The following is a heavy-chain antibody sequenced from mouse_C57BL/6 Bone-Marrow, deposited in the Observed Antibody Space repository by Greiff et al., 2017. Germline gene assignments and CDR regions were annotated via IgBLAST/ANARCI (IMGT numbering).Heavy chain of an antibody. CDR2: IHPNSGST. CDR3: ARMEDYAMDY. D-gene: IGHD2-3*01. J-gene: IGHJ4*01. V-gene: IGHV1-64*01. CDR1: GYTFTSYW. Sequence: VQLQQPGAELVKPGASVKLSCKASGYTFTSYWMHWVKQRPGQGLEWIGMIHPNSGSTNYNEKFKSKDTLTVDKSSSTAYMQLSSLTSEDSAVYYCARMEDYAMDYWGQGTSVTVSS.